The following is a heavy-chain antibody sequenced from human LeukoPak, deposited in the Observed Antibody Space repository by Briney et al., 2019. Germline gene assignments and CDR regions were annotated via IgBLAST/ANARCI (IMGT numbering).Heavy chain of an antibody. CDR3: ARGDPGHFDY. D-gene: IGHD2-21*02. CDR2: VKSGGSTT. Sequence: GGSLRLSCVASGVTFSTYWMHWVRQAPGKGLVWVSRVKSGGSTTTYADSVKGRFTISRDNAKNTLYLQMNSLRAEDTAVYYCARGDPGHFDYWGQGTLVTVSS. CDR1: GVTFSTYW. J-gene: IGHJ4*02. V-gene: IGHV3-74*03.